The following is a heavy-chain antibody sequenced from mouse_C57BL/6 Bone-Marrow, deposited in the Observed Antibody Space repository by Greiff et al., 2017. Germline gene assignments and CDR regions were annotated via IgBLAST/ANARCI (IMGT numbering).Heavy chain of an antibody. V-gene: IGHV1-15*01. CDR3: TGERPYYYAMDY. Sequence: VQLQESGAELVRPGASVTLSCKASGYTFTDYEMHWVKQTPVHGLEWIGAIDPETGGTAYNQKFKGKAILTADKSSSTAYMELRSLTSEDAAVDYCTGERPYYYAMDYWGQGTSVTVSS. CDR2: IDPETGGT. CDR1: GYTFTDYE. J-gene: IGHJ4*01.